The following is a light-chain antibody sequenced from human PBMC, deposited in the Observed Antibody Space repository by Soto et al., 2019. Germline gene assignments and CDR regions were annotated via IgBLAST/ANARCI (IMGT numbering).Light chain of an antibody. V-gene: IGKV1-5*01. CDR3: QQHGGCALT. J-gene: IGKJ4*02. CDR1: PSISFW. Sequence: DIEMTQSPPTLSSSAGDRDTITCRASPSISFWLAWYQQKPGKAPKLLIYEASNMHTGVPSRFSGSESGTGFSLTISGLEPDDCASYYCQQHGGCALTVGGGTKVEI. CDR2: EAS.